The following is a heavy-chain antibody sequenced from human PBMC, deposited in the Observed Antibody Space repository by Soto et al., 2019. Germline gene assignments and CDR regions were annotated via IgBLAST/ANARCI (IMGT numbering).Heavy chain of an antibody. V-gene: IGHV4-34*01. D-gene: IGHD3-10*02. Sequence: SETLSLTCAVYGGSFSGYYWSWIRQPPGKGLEWIGEINHSGSTNYNPSLKSRVTISVDTSKNQFSLKLSSVTAADTAVYYCARQSRYYVSDYWGQGTLVTVSS. J-gene: IGHJ4*02. CDR2: INHSGST. CDR1: GGSFSGYY. CDR3: ARQSRYYVSDY.